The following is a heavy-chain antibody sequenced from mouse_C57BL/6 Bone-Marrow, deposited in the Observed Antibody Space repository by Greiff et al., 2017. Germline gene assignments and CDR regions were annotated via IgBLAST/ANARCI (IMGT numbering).Heavy chain of an antibody. CDR3: ARDYGSSYYFDV. CDR2: IYPRSGNT. J-gene: IGHJ1*03. V-gene: IGHV1-81*01. Sequence: VKLVESGAELARPGASVKLSCKASGYTFTSYGISWVKQRTGQGLEWIGEIYPRSGNTYYNEKFKGKATLTADKSSSTAYMELRSLTSEDSAVYFCARDYGSSYYFDVWGTGTTVTVSS. D-gene: IGHD1-1*01. CDR1: GYTFTSYG.